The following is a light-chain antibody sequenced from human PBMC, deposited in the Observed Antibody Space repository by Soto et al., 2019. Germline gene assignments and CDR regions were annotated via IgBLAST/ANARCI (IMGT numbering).Light chain of an antibody. CDR1: QSISW. CDR3: QRANSFPLA. CDR2: PAS. J-gene: IGKJ4*01. Sequence: DIQMTQSPSSVSASVGDRVTITCRASQSISWLAWFQQKLGKAPKLLIYPASTLQSGVPSRCSGSGSGTKLSLTISGLQPEECATYWCQRANSFPLAFGGGTKVEI. V-gene: IGKV1-12*01.